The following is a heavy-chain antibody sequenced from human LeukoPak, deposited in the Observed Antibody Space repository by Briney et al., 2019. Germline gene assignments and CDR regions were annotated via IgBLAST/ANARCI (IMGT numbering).Heavy chain of an antibody. CDR1: GGSISSYY. V-gene: IGHV4-59*01. J-gene: IGHJ4*02. Sequence: PSETLSLTCTVSGGSISSYYWSWIRQPPGKGLEWFGYIYYSGSTNYNPSLKSRVTISVDTSKNQFSLKLSSVTAADTAVYYCARGYYYDSSGPPGYWGQGTLVTVSS. CDR2: IYYSGST. CDR3: ARGYYYDSSGPPGY. D-gene: IGHD3-22*01.